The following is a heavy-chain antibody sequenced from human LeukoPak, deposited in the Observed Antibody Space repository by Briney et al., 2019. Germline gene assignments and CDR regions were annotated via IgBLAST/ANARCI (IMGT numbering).Heavy chain of an antibody. Sequence: PGGSLRLSCAASGFTVNINYMSWVRQAPGKGLEWVSVIFSGGSTYYADSVKGRFTISRDTSKNTLYLQMNSLRAEDTAVYYCARDTYYYDSSGYSGVIDAFDIWGQGTMVTVSS. CDR2: IFSGGST. V-gene: IGHV3-53*01. D-gene: IGHD3-22*01. CDR3: ARDTYYYDSSGYSGVIDAFDI. J-gene: IGHJ3*02. CDR1: GFTVNINY.